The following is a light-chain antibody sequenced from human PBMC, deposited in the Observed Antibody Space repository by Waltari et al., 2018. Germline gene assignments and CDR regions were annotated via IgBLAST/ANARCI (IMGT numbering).Light chain of an antibody. V-gene: IGLV1-40*01. CDR1: SSNIGAGYD. CDR2: GNS. Sequence: QSVLTQPPSVSGAPGQRVTISCTGSSSNIGAGYDVPWYQQVPGTAPKLLIYGNSNRPSGVPDRFSGSKSGTSASLAITGLQAEDEADYYCQSYDSSLSGPVFGGGTKLTVL. J-gene: IGLJ2*01. CDR3: QSYDSSLSGPV.